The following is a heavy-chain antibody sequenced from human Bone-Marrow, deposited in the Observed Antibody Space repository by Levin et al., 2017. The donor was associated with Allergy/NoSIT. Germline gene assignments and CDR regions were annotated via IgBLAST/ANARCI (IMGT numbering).Heavy chain of an antibody. Sequence: LSLTCAASGFTFSSYWMHWVRQAPGKGLVWVSRINSDGSSTSYADSVKGRFTISRDNAKNTLYLQMNSLRAEDTAVYYCARDLNSYCSGGSCYKYYYYYYYMDGWGKGTTVTVSS. CDR2: INSDGSST. J-gene: IGHJ6*03. V-gene: IGHV3-74*01. CDR1: GFTFSSYW. CDR3: ARDLNSYCSGGSCYKYYYYYYYMDG. D-gene: IGHD2-15*01.